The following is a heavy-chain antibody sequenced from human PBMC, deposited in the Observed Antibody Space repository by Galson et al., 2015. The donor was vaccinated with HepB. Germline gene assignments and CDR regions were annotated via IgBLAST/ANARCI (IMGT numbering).Heavy chain of an antibody. CDR3: ARGLFRGIDS. CDR2: VSYDGNAE. J-gene: IGHJ5*01. D-gene: IGHD3-16*01. V-gene: IGHV3-30*03. Sequence: SLRLSCAASGFTFSAYAMHWVRQAPGQGLDWVAVVSYDGNAESYADTVKGRFTISRDNSKNTLSLQMNSLRAEDTAVYYCARGLFRGIDSWGHGTLVTVSS. CDR1: GFTFSAYA.